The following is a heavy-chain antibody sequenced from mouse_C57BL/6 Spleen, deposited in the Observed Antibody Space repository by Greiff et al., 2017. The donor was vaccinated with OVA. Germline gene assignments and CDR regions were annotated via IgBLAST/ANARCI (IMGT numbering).Heavy chain of an antibody. V-gene: IGHV2-5*01. Sequence: VQVVESGPGLVQPSQSLSITCTVSGFSLTSYGVHWVRQSPGKGLEWLGVIWRGGSTAYNAAFMYRLGITKDNSKSQVFFKMNSLQADDTAIYYCAKKEDGYYGMDYWGQGTSVTVSS. D-gene: IGHD2-3*01. J-gene: IGHJ4*01. CDR2: IWRGGST. CDR1: GFSLTSYG. CDR3: AKKEDGYYGMDY.